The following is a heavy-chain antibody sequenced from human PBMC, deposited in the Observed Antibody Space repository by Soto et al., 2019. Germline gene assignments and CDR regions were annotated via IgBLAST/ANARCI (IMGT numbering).Heavy chain of an antibody. Sequence: VKVSCKASGYTFTGYFMHWVRQAPGQGLEWMGWINPYSGGADYAQSFQGRVTMTRDTSISTVYMELSRLRLDDTAVYYCARVIRGAYYNSPLDTWGQGTVVTVSS. CDR1: GYTFTGYF. CDR2: INPYSGGA. D-gene: IGHD3-10*01. J-gene: IGHJ5*02. V-gene: IGHV1-2*02. CDR3: ARVIRGAYYNSPLDT.